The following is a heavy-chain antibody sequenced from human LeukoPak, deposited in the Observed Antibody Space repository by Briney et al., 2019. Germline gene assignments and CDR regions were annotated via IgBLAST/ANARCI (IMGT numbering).Heavy chain of an antibody. Sequence: GGSLRLTCAASGFTFSNYWMHWVRQTPGKGLVWVSRINSDGGNTNYADSVKGRFTVSRDNAKNTLYLQINSLRVEDTALYYCVRGGSSVSFDYWGQGTVVGVSS. J-gene: IGHJ4*02. V-gene: IGHV3-74*01. D-gene: IGHD3-10*01. CDR2: INSDGGNT. CDR3: VRGGSSVSFDY. CDR1: GFTFSNYW.